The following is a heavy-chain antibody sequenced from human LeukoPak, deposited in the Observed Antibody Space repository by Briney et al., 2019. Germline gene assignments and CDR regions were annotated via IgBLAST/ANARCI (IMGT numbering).Heavy chain of an antibody. Sequence: ASVKVSCKASGYTFTAYYIQRVRQAPGQGPEWMGTIRPGDNRMSYAQKFQGRVTMTRDMSTTTGYMELSSLRSEDTAVYYCVREKSGGTYDYWGQGTLVTVSS. V-gene: IGHV1-46*01. CDR3: VREKSGGTYDY. J-gene: IGHJ4*02. CDR1: GYTFTAYY. D-gene: IGHD3-16*01. CDR2: IRPGDNRM.